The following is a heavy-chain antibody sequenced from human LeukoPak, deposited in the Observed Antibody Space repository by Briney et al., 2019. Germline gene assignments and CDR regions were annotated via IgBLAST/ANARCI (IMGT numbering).Heavy chain of an antibody. D-gene: IGHD3-10*01. CDR2: ISSSSNYI. CDR3: ARAGLLLWFGESPSHFDY. J-gene: IGHJ4*02. CDR1: GFTFSSYS. Sequence: GGSLRLSCAASGFTFSSYSMNWVRQAPGKGLEWVSSISSSSNYIYYADSVKGRFTISRDNAKNSLYLQMNSLRAEDTAVYYCARAGLLLWFGESPSHFDYWGQGTLVTVSS. V-gene: IGHV3-21*01.